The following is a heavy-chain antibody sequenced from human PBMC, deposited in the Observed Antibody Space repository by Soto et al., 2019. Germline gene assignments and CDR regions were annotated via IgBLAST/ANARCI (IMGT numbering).Heavy chain of an antibody. Sequence: PSETLSLTCTVSGGSITSSYYWGWIRQPPGEGLEWIGSIYYSGSTYYNPSLKSRVTISVDTSKNQFSLKLSSVTAADTAVYYCATIPATTILTDYWGQGTLVTV. D-gene: IGHD2-2*02. V-gene: IGHV4-39*01. CDR1: GGSITSSYY. J-gene: IGHJ4*02. CDR2: IYYSGST. CDR3: ATIPATTILTDY.